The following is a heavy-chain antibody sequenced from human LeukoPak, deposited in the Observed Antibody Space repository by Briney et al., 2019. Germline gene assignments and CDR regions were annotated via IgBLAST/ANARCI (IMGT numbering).Heavy chain of an antibody. CDR1: GYTFTSYD. D-gene: IGHD3-22*01. J-gene: IGHJ4*02. Sequence: ASVKVSYKASGYTFTSYDINWVRQATGQGLEWMGWMNPNSGNTGYAQKFQGRVTMTRNTSISTAYMELSSLRSDDTAVYYYARGTYSDCSGYSAFDYCGQGTLVTVSS. CDR2: MNPNSGNT. V-gene: IGHV1-8*01. CDR3: ARGTYSDCSGYSAFDY.